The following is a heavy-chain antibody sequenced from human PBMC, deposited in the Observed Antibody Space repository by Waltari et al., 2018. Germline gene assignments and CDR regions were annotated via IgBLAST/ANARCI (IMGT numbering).Heavy chain of an antibody. J-gene: IGHJ4*02. CDR2: IYTSGST. CDR1: GGSLSSYY. D-gene: IGHD6-19*01. Sequence: QVQLQESGPGLVKPSETLSLTCTVSGGSLSSYYWSWIRQPAGKGLEWIGRIYTSGSTNYNPSLKSRVTMSVDTSKNQFSLKLSSVTAADTAVYYCARRGKAYSSGYSDYWGQGTLVTVSS. CDR3: ARRGKAYSSGYSDY. V-gene: IGHV4-4*07.